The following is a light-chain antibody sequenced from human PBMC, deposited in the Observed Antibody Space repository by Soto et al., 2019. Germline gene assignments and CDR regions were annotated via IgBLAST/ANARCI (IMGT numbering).Light chain of an antibody. CDR2: TAS. Sequence: DIQMTQSPSSLYASVGDRVTITCRASQSISASLNWYQQQSGKAPKLLVHTASSLPNGVPSRFSGSGSGTDVTLTINSLQPEDFATYYWQQSFTTPRTFGQGTKVEFK. CDR3: QQSFTTPRT. CDR1: QSISAS. V-gene: IGKV1-39*01. J-gene: IGKJ1*01.